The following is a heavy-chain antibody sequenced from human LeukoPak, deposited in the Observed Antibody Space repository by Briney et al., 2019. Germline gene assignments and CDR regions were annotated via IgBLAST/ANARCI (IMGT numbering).Heavy chain of an antibody. CDR2: ISYSGST. CDR3: ARSVAARAVDY. CDR1: GGSISSYY. Sequence: SETLSLTCTVSGGSISSYYWSWIRQPPGKGLQWIGYISYSGSTNYNPSLKSRVTISVDTSKNQFSLKLSSVTAADTAVYYCARSVAARAVDYWGQGTLVTVSS. J-gene: IGHJ4*02. D-gene: IGHD6-6*01. V-gene: IGHV4-59*08.